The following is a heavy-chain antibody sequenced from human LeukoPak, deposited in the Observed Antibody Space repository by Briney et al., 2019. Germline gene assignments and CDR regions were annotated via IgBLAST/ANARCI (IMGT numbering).Heavy chain of an antibody. D-gene: IGHD3-10*01. CDR3: AKGGACYYGCSHDGMDV. V-gene: IGHV3-23*01. CDR1: GFTFTSYA. Sequence: GSLRLSCAASGFTFTSYAMGWVRQAPGEGLGWVSGISGSVGSTNYAHTFKGGFTIPRDTSKTTSYLQLSSRRPGDTPGFYCAKGGACYYGCSHDGMDVWGQGTTATASS. J-gene: IGHJ6*02. CDR2: ISGSVGST.